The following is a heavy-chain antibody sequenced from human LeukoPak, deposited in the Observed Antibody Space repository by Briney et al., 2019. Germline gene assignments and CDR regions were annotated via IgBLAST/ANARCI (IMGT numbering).Heavy chain of an antibody. D-gene: IGHD6-13*01. V-gene: IGHV3-7*04. Sequence: GGSLGLSCAASGFTFSSYWMSWVRQAPGKGLEWVANIKQDGSEKYYVDSVKGRFTISRDNAKNSLYLQMNSLRAEDTAVYYCARAGYSSSWYRNYYYYYMDVWGKGTTVTVSS. CDR2: IKQDGSEK. CDR1: GFTFSSYW. CDR3: ARAGYSSSWYRNYYYYYMDV. J-gene: IGHJ6*03.